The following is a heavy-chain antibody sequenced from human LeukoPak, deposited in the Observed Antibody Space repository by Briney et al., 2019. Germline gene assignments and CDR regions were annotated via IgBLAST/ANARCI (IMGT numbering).Heavy chain of an antibody. CDR1: GFTFSSYA. D-gene: IGHD1-26*01. J-gene: IGHJ1*01. Sequence: GGSLRLSCAASGFTFSSYAMSWVRQAPGKGLEWVSAISGSGVTTHYAGSVKGRFSISRDNSKSTLYLQVNSLRAEDTALYYCAKKVVVGATSPYSDFQDWGQGTLVTVSS. CDR2: ISGSGVTT. CDR3: AKKVVVGATSPYSDFQD. V-gene: IGHV3-23*01.